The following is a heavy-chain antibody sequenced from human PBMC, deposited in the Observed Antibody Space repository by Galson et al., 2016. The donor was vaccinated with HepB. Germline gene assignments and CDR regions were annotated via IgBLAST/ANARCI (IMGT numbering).Heavy chain of an antibody. V-gene: IGHV4-39*01. CDR1: GGSISSSSYY. D-gene: IGHD5-12*01. J-gene: IGHJ4*02. CDR3: AIQRDNSGYDSSFDF. Sequence: SETLSLTCSVSGGSISSSSYYWGWIRQPPGKGLEWIGSIYYSGSAHFNPSLKSRVSMSVDTSKDQFSLKLTSVIAADTAVYFCAIQRDNSGYDSSFDFWGQGILVTVSS. CDR2: IYYSGSA.